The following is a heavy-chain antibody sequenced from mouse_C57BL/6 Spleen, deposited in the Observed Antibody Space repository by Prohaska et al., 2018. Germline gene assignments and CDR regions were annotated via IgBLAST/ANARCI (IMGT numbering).Heavy chain of an antibody. V-gene: IGHV4-1*01. CDR1: GIDFSRYW. J-gene: IGHJ1*03. CDR2: INSDSSTI. Sequence: EVKLLQSGGGLVQPGGSLKLSCAASGIDFSRYWMSWVRRAPGKGLEWIGVINSDSSTINDAPSLKDKFIISRDNAKNTLYLQMSKVRSEDTALYYCASPNWDWYFDVWGTGTTVTVSS. CDR3: ASPNWDWYFDV. D-gene: IGHD4-1*01.